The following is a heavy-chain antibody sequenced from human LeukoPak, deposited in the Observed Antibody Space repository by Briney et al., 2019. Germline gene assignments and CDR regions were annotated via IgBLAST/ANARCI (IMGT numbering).Heavy chain of an antibody. CDR1: GRSFSGYY. CDR2: INHSGST. CDR3: APRGDIEHSYGYGKWFDP. V-gene: IGHV4-34*01. Sequence: HSETLSLTCAVYGRSFSGYYWTWIRQPPGKGLEWIGEINHSGSTNYNASLRNRVTISIDTSKNQFSLRLSSVTAADTAVYYCAPRGDIEHSYGYGKWFDPWGQGTRVTVSS. J-gene: IGHJ5*02. D-gene: IGHD3-16*01.